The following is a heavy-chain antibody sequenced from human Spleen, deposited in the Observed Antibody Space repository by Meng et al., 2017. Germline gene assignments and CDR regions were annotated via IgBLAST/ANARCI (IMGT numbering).Heavy chain of an antibody. D-gene: IGHD2-15*01. CDR1: GGSINSYY. V-gene: IGHV4-59*08. CDR3: ARHLSGGTHPLDF. CDR2: IHYSGST. J-gene: IGHJ4*02. Sequence: QVQLQESGPGLVKPSETLSLTCTVSGGSINSYYWSWIRQPPGKGLEWIGYIHYSGSTRYNPSLKSRVTISLDTSNNRFSLRVSSVTAADTAVYYCARHLSGGTHPLDFWGQGTLVTVSS.